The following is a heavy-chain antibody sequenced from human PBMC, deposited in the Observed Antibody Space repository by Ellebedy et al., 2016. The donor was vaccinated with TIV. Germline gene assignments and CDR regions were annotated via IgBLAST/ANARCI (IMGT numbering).Heavy chain of an antibody. CDR3: VTLGSYSNYYYYYGMNV. CDR2: ISSSGSTI. J-gene: IGHJ6*02. V-gene: IGHV3-11*01. D-gene: IGHD4-11*01. Sequence: LSLTCTVSGGSISSYYWSWIRQAPGKGLEWVSYISSSGSTIYYADSVKGRFTISRDNAKNSLYLQMNSLRAEDTAVYYCVTLGSYSNYYYYYGMNVWGQGTTVTVSS. CDR1: GGSISSYY.